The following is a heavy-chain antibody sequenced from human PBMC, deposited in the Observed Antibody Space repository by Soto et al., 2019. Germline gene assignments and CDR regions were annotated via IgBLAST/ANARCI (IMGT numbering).Heavy chain of an antibody. J-gene: IGHJ5*01. CDR3: VRLIGNSWLDF. V-gene: IGHV4-34*01. Sequence: SETLSLTCAVYGGSFSGYYWTWIRQPPGKGLEWIGEINHSGSTNYNPSLKSRVTISVDTSKNQFSLKLNSVTAADTAVYYCVRLIGNSWLDFWGRGTLVTVSS. CDR2: INHSGST. D-gene: IGHD1-26*01. CDR1: GGSFSGYY.